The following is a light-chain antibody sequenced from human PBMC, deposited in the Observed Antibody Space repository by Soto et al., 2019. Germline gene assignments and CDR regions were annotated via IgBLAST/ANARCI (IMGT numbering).Light chain of an antibody. CDR2: GAS. V-gene: IGKV3-15*01. CDR3: QQYNNWPPWT. J-gene: IGKJ1*01. Sequence: IAFTPAPGTLSLSPCTRSTLSWNTCQSVGNSLAWYQQKLGQAPRLLIYGASTRATDVPGRCSGSGSGTEFTRTISSLQSEDFAVYYCQQYNNWPPWTFGQGTKVDNK. CDR1: QSVGNS.